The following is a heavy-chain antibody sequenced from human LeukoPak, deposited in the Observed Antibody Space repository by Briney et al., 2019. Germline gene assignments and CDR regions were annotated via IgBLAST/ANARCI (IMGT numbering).Heavy chain of an antibody. CDR3: TRDRFYYDSSGYSIDY. CDR2: ISGSGAST. Sequence: GGSLRLSCAASGFTFSSYAMTWVRQAPGKGLEWVSGISGSGASTYYADSVKGRFTISRDNSKNTLYLQMNSLKTEDTAVYYCTRDRFYYDSSGYSIDYWGQGTLVTVSS. D-gene: IGHD3-22*01. J-gene: IGHJ4*02. CDR1: GFTFSSYA. V-gene: IGHV3-23*01.